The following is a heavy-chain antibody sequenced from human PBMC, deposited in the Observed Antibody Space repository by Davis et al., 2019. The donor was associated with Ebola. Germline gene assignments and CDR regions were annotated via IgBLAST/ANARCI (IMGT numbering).Heavy chain of an antibody. CDR2: INWNGGST. CDR3: ARATRYYYDSSGYSSTYYFDY. CDR1: GFTFDDYG. J-gene: IGHJ4*02. Sequence: GESLKISCAASGFTFDDYGMSWVRQAPGKGLEWVSGINWNGGSTGYADSVKGRFTISRDNAKNSLYLQMNSLIAEDTALYYCARATRYYYDSSGYSSTYYFDYWGQGTLVTVSS. V-gene: IGHV3-20*04. D-gene: IGHD3-22*01.